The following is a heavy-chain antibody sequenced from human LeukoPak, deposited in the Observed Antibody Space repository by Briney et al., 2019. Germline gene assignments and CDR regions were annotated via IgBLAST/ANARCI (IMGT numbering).Heavy chain of an antibody. CDR2: MYYSGNI. V-gene: IGHV4-39*07. CDR1: GGSISSSSYY. D-gene: IGHD5-24*01. J-gene: IGHJ4*02. CDR3: ARDQPSRDGYNGYFDY. Sequence: SETLSLTCTVSGGSISSSSYYWGWIRQPPGKGLEWIGSMYYSGNIYYNPSLKSRVTISVDTSKNQFSLNLTYVTAADTAVYYCARDQPSRDGYNGYFDYWGQGTLVTVSS.